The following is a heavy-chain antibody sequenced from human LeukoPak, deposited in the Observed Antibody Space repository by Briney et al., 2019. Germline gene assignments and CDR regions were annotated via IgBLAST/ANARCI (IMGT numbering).Heavy chain of an antibody. CDR2: IDHSDSYT. CDR1: GYSFTSYW. J-gene: IGHJ4*02. V-gene: IGHV5-10-1*01. Sequence: GEALKISCKGSGYSFTSYWISWVRQMPGKGLEWMGRIDHSDSYTNYSPSFQGHVTISADKSISTAYLQWSSLKASDTAMYYCATLGGLTMMGWGQGTLVTVSS. D-gene: IGHD3-22*01. CDR3: ATLGGLTMMG.